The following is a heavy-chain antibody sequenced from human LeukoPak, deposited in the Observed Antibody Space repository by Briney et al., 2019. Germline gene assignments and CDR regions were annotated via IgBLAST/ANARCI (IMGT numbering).Heavy chain of an antibody. D-gene: IGHD3-3*01. CDR2: IYYSGST. J-gene: IGHJ5*02. CDR1: GGSISRSY. V-gene: IGHV4-59*01. CDR3: ASSGYDFWSGQAWFDP. Sequence: PSETLSLTCSVSGGSISRSYWSWIRQPPGKGLEWIGYIYYSGSTNYNPSLKSRVTISVDTSKNQFSLKLSSVTAADTAVYYCASSGYDFWSGQAWFDPWGQGTLVTVSS.